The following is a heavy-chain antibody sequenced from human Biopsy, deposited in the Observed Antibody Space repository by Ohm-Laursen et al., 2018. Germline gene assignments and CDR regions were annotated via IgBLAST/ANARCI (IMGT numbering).Heavy chain of an antibody. V-gene: IGHV1-69*04. Sequence: SVKVSCKASGATVTSYAISWVRQAPGQGLEWMGRIDPFTGVTNYAHNFQGRVTITADRSTTTAYMELSSLRSGDTAVYYCARDTELLSIGLDYNFGMVVWGQGTTVTVSS. CDR1: GATVTSYA. J-gene: IGHJ6*02. D-gene: IGHD1-14*01. CDR2: IDPFTGVT. CDR3: ARDTELLSIGLDYNFGMVV.